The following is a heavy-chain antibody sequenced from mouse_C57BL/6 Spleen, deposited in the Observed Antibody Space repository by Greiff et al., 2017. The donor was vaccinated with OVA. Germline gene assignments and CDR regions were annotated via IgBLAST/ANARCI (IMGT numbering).Heavy chain of an antibody. CDR1: GFTFTSYA. D-gene: IGHD4-1*01. V-gene: IGHV5-4*01. CDR2: ISPGGSYT. J-gene: IGHJ2*01. Sequence: EVMLVESGGGLVKPGGSLKLSCAASGFTFTSYAMSWVRQTPEQRLEWVATISPGGSYTNYPDNVKGRFTISRDNAKNNLYLQMSQLKSEDTAMYYGARDRGAGTGYFDYWGQGTTLTVSS. CDR3: ARDRGAGTGYFDY.